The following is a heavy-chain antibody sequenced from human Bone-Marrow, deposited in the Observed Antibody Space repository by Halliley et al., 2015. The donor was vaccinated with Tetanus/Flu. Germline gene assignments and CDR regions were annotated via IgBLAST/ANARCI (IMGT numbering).Heavy chain of an antibody. D-gene: IGHD1-1*01. CDR1: GFNFSSFA. CDR3: AKDWDDVEMAPNDDFDY. V-gene: IGHV3-23*01. CDR2: FSGRGGKT. J-gene: IGHJ4*02. Sequence: SLRLSCLASGFNFSSFAMSWVRQAPGKGLEWVSTFSGRGGKTYYADSVKGRFTISRDNFKNILYLQMNSLRAEDTAVYYCAKDWDDVEMAPNDDFDYWGQGTLVTVSS.